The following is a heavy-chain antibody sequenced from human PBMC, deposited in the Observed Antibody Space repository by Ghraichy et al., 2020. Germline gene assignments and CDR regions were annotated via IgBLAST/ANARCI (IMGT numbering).Heavy chain of an antibody. V-gene: IGHV4-59*01. CDR3: ARDLYYFDY. CDR1: GGSISSYY. Sequence: SETLSLTCTVSGGSISSYYWSWIRQPPGKGLEWIGYIYYSGSTNYNPSLKSRVTISVDTSKNQFSLKLSSVTDADTAVYYCARDLYYFDYWGQGTLVTVSS. CDR2: IYYSGST. J-gene: IGHJ4*02.